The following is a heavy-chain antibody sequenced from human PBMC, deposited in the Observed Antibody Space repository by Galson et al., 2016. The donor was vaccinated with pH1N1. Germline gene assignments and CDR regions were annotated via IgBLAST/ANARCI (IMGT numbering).Heavy chain of an antibody. CDR2: IDWDDDK. CDR1: AFSLSTSGMC. CDR3: ARFLYGDYSGYFDY. J-gene: IGHJ4*02. V-gene: IGHV2-70*01. Sequence: PALVKPTQTLTLTCTFSAFSLSTSGMCVSWIRQPPGKALEWLALIDWDDDKYYSTSLKTRLTISKDTSKNQVVLTMTNMDPVDTATYYCARFLYGDYSGYFDYWGQGTLVTVSS. D-gene: IGHD4-17*01.